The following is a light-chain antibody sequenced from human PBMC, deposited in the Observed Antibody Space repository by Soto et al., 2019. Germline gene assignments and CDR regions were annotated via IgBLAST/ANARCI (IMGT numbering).Light chain of an antibody. CDR1: QSVSSSY. CDR2: GAS. J-gene: IGKJ1*01. CDR3: QHLRT. Sequence: EIVLTQSPGTLSLSPGERVTLSCRASQSVSSSYLAWYQQKPGQAPRLLIYGASSRATGIPDRFSGSGSGTDFTLTISRLEPEDFAVYYCQHLRTFGQGTKVEIK. V-gene: IGKV3-20*01.